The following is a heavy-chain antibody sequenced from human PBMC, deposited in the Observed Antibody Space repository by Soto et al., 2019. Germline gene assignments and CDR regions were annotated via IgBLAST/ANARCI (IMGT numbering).Heavy chain of an antibody. V-gene: IGHV3-23*01. J-gene: IGHJ4*02. D-gene: IGHD3-3*01. Sequence: EVQLLESGGGLAQPGGSLRLSCAGSGFTFRNYAMSWVRQAPGKGLEWVSSVSPSGATTNYADSVKGRFTVSRDNFKNTLYVQINSLRADQTAVYYLAKDLNSNAVLDYFDYWGQGTLVTVSS. CDR3: AKDLNSNAVLDYFDY. CDR1: GFTFRNYA. CDR2: VSPSGATT.